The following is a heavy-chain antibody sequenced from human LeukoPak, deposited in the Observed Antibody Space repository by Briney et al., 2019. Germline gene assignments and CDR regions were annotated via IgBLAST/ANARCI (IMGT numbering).Heavy chain of an antibody. CDR2: IKSKTDGGTT. Sequence: GGSLRLSCAASGFTFSNAWMGWVRQAPGKGLEWVGRIKSKTDGGTTDYAAPVKGRFTISRDDSKNTLYLQMNSLKTEDTAVYYCTTGGGYDEYYYGMDVWGQGTTVTVSS. CDR3: TTGGGYDEYYYGMDV. D-gene: IGHD5-12*01. J-gene: IGHJ6*02. CDR1: GFTFSNAW. V-gene: IGHV3-15*01.